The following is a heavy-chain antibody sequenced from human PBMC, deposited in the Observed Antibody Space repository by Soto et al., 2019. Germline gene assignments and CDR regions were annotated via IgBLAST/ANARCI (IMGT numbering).Heavy chain of an antibody. CDR3: AREAGMCSSPGAFDL. CDR1: GYTFTSYA. V-gene: IGHV7-4-1*02. Sequence: ASVKVSCKASGYTFTSYAMNWVRQAPGQGLEWMGWINTNTGNPTYAQGFAGRFVFSLDTSVSTAYLQISSLKAEDPAVSYCAREAGMCSSPGAFDLWGQGTMVTVSS. CDR2: INTNTGNP. J-gene: IGHJ3*01. D-gene: IGHD6-6*01.